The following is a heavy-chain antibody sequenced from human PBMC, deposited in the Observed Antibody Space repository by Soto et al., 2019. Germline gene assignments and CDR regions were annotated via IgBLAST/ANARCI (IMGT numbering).Heavy chain of an antibody. Sequence: PSETLSLTCTVSGGSITDYSWVWIRQPAGKGLEWIGRIFSSGSTNYNPSLKGRITMSLDTSKNQFSLKLSSVTAADTAVYYCARRYYYYGMDVWGQGTTVTVSS. CDR2: IFSSGST. J-gene: IGHJ6*02. V-gene: IGHV4-4*07. CDR3: ARRYYYYGMDV. CDR1: GGSITDYS.